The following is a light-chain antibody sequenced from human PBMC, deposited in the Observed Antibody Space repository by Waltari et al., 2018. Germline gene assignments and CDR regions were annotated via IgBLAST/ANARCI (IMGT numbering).Light chain of an antibody. CDR1: QSVSSSY. CDR2: GAS. J-gene: IGKJ4*01. Sequence: EIVLTQSPGTLSLSPGERATLSCRASQSVSSSYLAWYQQKPGQAPRLLIYGASSRATGIPDRFSGSGTGTEFTLTISRLEPEDFAVYYGQQYGSSPRTFGGGTKVEIK. V-gene: IGKV3-20*01. CDR3: QQYGSSPRT.